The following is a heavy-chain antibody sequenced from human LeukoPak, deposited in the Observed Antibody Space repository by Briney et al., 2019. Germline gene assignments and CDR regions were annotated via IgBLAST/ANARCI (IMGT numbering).Heavy chain of an antibody. D-gene: IGHD3-22*01. CDR1: GYTFSNYA. CDR3: ARGDVSGYPDY. V-gene: IGHV1-3*02. J-gene: IGHJ4*02. CDR2: SNAGKGNT. Sequence: GASVKVSCKASGYTFSNYAMHWVRQAHGQRLEWLGWSNAGKGNTKYSQDFQGRVTITRDTSANTVYMELSSLRSEDMAVYYCARGDVSGYPDYWGQGTLVIVSS.